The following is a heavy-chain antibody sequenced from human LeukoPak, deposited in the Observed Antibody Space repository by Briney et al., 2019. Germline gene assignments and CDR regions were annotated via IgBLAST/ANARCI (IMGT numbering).Heavy chain of an antibody. V-gene: IGHV4-59*08. D-gene: IGHD3-10*01. Sequence: SGTLSLTCTVSGGSISSYYWSWIRQPPGKGLEWIGYIYYSGSTNYNPSLKSRVTISVDTSKNQFSLKLSSVTAADTAVYYCARRLTMVLDVWGKGTTVTVSS. J-gene: IGHJ6*04. CDR1: GGSISSYY. CDR3: ARRLTMVLDV. CDR2: IYYSGST.